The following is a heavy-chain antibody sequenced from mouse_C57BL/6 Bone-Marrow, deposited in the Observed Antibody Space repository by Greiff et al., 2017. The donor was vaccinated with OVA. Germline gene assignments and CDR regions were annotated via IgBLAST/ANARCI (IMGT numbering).Heavy chain of an antibody. Sequence: EVKVEESEGGLVQPGSSMKLTCTASGFTINDNSLAWVRQVPEKGLEWVANINYDGSSTYYLDTLKSRFIISRDNAKNILYLQMSSLKSEDTATYYCARVHWYFDVWGTGTTVTVSS. CDR2: INYDGSST. V-gene: IGHV5-16*01. CDR3: ARVHWYFDV. J-gene: IGHJ1*03. CDR1: GFTINDNS.